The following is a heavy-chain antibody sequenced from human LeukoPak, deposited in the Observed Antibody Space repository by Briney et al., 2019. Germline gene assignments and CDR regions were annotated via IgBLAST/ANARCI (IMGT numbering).Heavy chain of an antibody. CDR3: AKAPYGAAKPNYYFDY. CDR2: IRYDGSNK. CDR1: GNTFSSYG. Sequence: GGSLRLSCAASGNTFSSYGMHWVRQAPGKGLEWVAFIRYDGSNKYYADSVKGRFTISRDNSKNTLYLQMNSLRAEDTAVYYCAKAPYGAAKPNYYFDYWGQGTLVTVST. V-gene: IGHV3-30*02. J-gene: IGHJ4*02. D-gene: IGHD4-17*01.